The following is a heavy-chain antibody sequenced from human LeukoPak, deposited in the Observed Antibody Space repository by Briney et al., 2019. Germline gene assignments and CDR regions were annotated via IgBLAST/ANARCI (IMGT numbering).Heavy chain of an antibody. J-gene: IGHJ4*02. CDR1: GGSFSGYY. Sequence: SETLSLTCAVYGGSFSGYYWSWIRQPPGKGLEWIGEINHSGSTNYNPSLKSRVTISVDTSKNQFSLKLSSVTAADTAVYYCARVQAGGCNSTSCHTFDYWGQGTLVTVSS. V-gene: IGHV4-34*01. CDR3: ARVQAGGCNSTSCHTFDY. D-gene: IGHD2-2*02. CDR2: INHSGST.